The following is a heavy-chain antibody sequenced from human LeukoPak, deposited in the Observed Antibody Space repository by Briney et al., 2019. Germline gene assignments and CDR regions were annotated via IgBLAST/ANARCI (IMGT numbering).Heavy chain of an antibody. Sequence: GGSLRLSCAASGFTFSSYWMSWVRQAPGKGLEWVANIKQDGSEKYYVDSVKGRFTISRDNAKNSLYLQMNSLRAEDTAVYYCARDPYDFWSGQYLDYWGQGTLVTVSS. CDR1: GFTFSSYW. CDR3: ARDPYDFWSGQYLDY. CDR2: IKQDGSEK. D-gene: IGHD3-3*01. V-gene: IGHV3-7*01. J-gene: IGHJ4*02.